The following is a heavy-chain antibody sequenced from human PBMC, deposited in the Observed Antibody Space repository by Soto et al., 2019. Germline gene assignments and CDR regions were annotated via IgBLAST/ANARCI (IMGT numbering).Heavy chain of an antibody. CDR2: IYYSGST. CDR1: GGSIGRYY. Sequence: ASETLSLTCTVSGGSIGRYYWSWIGQPPGKGLEWIGYIYYSGSTNYNPSLKSRVTISVDTSKNQFSLKLSSVTAADTAVYYCERLLNSRYYYYYYMDVWGKGTTVTVSS. D-gene: IGHD6-13*01. J-gene: IGHJ6*03. V-gene: IGHV4-59*08. CDR3: ERLLNSRYYYYYYMDV.